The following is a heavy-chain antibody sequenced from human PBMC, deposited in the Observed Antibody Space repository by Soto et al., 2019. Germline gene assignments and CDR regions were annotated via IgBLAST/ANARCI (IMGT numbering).Heavy chain of an antibody. V-gene: IGHV3-23*01. CDR1: GFTFRSYA. CDR3: ARRGSMVEFDY. CDR2: ISSSGDST. Sequence: GGSLRLSCAASGFTFRSYAMSWVRQAPGKGLEWVSAISSSGDSTFYADSVKGRFTISRDNSKNTLFLQMNSLRAEDTAVFYCARRGSMVEFDYWGQGTPVTVSS. D-gene: IGHD3-10*01. J-gene: IGHJ4*02.